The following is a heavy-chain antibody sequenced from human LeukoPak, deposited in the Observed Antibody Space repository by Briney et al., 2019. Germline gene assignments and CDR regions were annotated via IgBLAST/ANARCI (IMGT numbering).Heavy chain of an antibody. Sequence: GGSLRLSCAASGFAFRTYLMSWVRQAPGKGLEWVASINPGGSETYYAESLKGRFTISTDNAMNSFFLQMNNLRADDTALYYCARLMGDRTIYDYWGQGALVTVSS. V-gene: IGHV3-7*01. D-gene: IGHD1-26*01. J-gene: IGHJ4*02. CDR3: ARLMGDRTIYDY. CDR1: GFAFRTYL. CDR2: INPGGSET.